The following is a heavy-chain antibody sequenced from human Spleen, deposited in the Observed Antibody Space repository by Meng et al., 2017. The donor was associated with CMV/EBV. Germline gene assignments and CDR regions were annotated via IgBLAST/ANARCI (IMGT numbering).Heavy chain of an antibody. CDR2: ISYDGSNK. J-gene: IGHJ4*02. D-gene: IGHD1-26*01. CDR1: GFTFSSYA. Sequence: GESLKISCAASGFTFSSYAMHWVRQAPGKGLEWVAVISYDGSNKYYVDSVKGRFTISRDNSKNTLYLQMDSLRAEDTAVYYCATRVPIVGVTSGLIGGYFDYWGQGMLVTVSS. V-gene: IGHV3-30*04. CDR3: ATRVPIVGVTSGLIGGYFDY.